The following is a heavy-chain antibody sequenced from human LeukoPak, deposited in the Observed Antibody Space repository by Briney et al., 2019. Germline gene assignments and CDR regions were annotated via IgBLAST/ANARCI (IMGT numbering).Heavy chain of an antibody. CDR1: GGTFSSYA. CDR3: ARDIRGVTTVTNYFDY. V-gene: IGHV1-69*13. CDR2: IIPIFGTA. D-gene: IGHD4-17*01. J-gene: IGHJ4*02. Sequence: GASVKVSCKASGGTFSSYAISWVRQAPGQGLEWMGGIIPIFGTANYAQKFQGRVTITADESTSTAYMELSSLRSEDTAVYDCARDIRGVTTVTNYFDYWGQGTLVTVSS.